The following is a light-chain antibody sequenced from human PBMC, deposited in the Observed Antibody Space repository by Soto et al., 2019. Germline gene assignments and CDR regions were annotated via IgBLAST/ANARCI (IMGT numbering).Light chain of an antibody. CDR2: DVS. Sequence: QSALTQPRSVSGPPGQSVSISCIGTSSDVGTYNYVSWYQQHPGKAPKLMIYDVSKRPSGVPDRFSGSKSGNTASLTISGLQAEDEADYYCCSYAGGYTHAVFGGGTKVTVL. J-gene: IGLJ2*01. CDR3: CSYAGGYTHAV. V-gene: IGLV2-11*01. CDR1: SSDVGTYNY.